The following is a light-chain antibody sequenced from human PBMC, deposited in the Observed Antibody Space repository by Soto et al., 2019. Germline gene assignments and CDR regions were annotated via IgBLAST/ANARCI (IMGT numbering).Light chain of an antibody. CDR1: QSVSSYS. V-gene: IGKV3-20*01. CDR2: GTS. CDR3: HQYDSSART. Sequence: ENELTQSPSTLSFSPGERATLSCRASQSVSSYSLAWYQQKPGQAPRLVMYGTSNRATGIPDRFSGSGSGTDFTLTISRLEPEDFAVYYCHQYDSSARTFGQGTKVDIK. J-gene: IGKJ1*01.